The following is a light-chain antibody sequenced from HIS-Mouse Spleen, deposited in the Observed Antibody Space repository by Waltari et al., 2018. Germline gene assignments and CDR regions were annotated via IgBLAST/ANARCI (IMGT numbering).Light chain of an antibody. Sequence: DIQMTQSPSSLSASVGDRVTITCRAIQSISSYLNWYQQKPGKAPKLLIYAASSLQSGVPSRFSSSGSGTDFTLTISSLQPEDFATYYCQQSYSTPRTFGQGTKVEIK. J-gene: IGKJ1*01. CDR1: QSISSY. CDR3: QQSYSTPRT. CDR2: AAS. V-gene: IGKV1-39*01.